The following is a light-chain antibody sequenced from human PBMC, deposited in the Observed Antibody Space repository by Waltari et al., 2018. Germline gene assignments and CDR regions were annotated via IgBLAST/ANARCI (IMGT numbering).Light chain of an antibody. CDR3: QTGGHGTWV. CDR2: VNSDGSH. V-gene: IGLV4-69*01. CDR1: SGHPSNI. J-gene: IGLJ3*02. Sequence: QLVLTQSPSASASLGASVKLTCTLRSGHPSNIVPWLQQQPEKGPRYLMKVNSDGSHSKGDEIPDRFSGSSSGAERYLTISSLQSEDEADYYCQTGGHGTWVFGGGTKLTVL.